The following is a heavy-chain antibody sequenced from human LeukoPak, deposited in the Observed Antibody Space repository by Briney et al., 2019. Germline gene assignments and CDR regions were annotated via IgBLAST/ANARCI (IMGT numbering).Heavy chain of an antibody. CDR2: IYYSGST. CDR1: GGSISSGGYY. D-gene: IGHD4-17*01. V-gene: IGHV4-31*03. J-gene: IGHJ6*03. CDR3: ARNYGDYEDYYYMDV. Sequence: SETLSLTCTVSGGSISSGGYYWSWIRQHPGKGLEWIGYIYYSGSTYYNPSLKSRVTISVDTSKNQFSLKLSSVTAADTAVYYCARNYGDYEDYYYMDVWGKGTTVTVSS.